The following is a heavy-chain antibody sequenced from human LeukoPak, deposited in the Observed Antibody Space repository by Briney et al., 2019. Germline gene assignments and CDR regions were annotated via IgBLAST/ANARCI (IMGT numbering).Heavy chain of an antibody. J-gene: IGHJ4*02. D-gene: IGHD2-2*01. Sequence: GGSLRLSCAASGFTFSSYSLNWVRQAPGKGLEWVSSISSSSIYIYYADSLKGRFTISRDNAKKSLYLEMNSLRAEDTAVYYCARDKDTSYLSSFDYWGQGTLVTVSS. V-gene: IGHV3-21*01. CDR1: GFTFSSYS. CDR2: ISSSSIYI. CDR3: ARDKDTSYLSSFDY.